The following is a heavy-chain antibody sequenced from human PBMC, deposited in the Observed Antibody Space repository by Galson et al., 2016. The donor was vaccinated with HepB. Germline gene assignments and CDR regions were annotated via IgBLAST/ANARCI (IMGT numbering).Heavy chain of an antibody. CDR2: VNHSGST. CDR3: ARGTRYNWNYLDY. J-gene: IGHJ4*02. D-gene: IGHD1-20*01. CDR1: GGSFRDYY. V-gene: IGHV4-34*01. Sequence: EPLSLTCTLNGGSFRDYYWSWIRQPPGKGLERIGEVNHSGSTNYNPSLKTRATVSLDTSETQFSLNLTSVTAADTAVYYCARGTRYNWNYLDYWGQGNLVTVSS.